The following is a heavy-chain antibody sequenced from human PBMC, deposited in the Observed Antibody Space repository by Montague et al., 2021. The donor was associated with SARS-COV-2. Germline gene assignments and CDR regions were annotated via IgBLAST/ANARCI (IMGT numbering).Heavy chain of an antibody. CDR1: GFSLSTSGVG. CDR2: XXWXXXK. D-gene: IGHD3-16*01. V-gene: IGHV2-5*02. Sequence: PALVKPTQTLTLTCTFSGFSLSTSGVGVGWIRPPPGKALEWLAXXXWXXXKRXSPSLKSRLTITKDTSKNQVVLTMTNMDPVDTATYYCAHFGYYYYYGVDVWGQGTTVTVSS. J-gene: IGHJ6*02. CDR3: AHFGYYYYYGVDV.